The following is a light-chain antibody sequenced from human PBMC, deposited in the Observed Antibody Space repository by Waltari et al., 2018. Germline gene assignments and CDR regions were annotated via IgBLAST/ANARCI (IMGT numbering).Light chain of an antibody. J-gene: IGLJ3*02. V-gene: IGLV2-14*01. CDR2: EVQ. CDR3: SSYTGDNILL. CDR1: TGAIRGYTP. Sequence: HSALTQPAPVSGSPGHTTTISYTGTTGAIRGYTPFPWYQQYPGKAPQTTIYEVQNRASGVSTRFSGATSGNTASLTISALQADDEAYFYCSSYTGDNILLFGGGTKVTVL.